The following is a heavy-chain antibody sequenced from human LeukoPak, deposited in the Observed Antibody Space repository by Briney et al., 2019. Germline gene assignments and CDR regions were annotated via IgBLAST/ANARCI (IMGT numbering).Heavy chain of an antibody. Sequence: GGSLRLSCAASGFSFSSYDMHWVRQAPGKGLEWVAFIRYDGGNKYYADSVKGRFTISRDNSKNTLFLQMNSLRAEDTAVYYCAKDGSYYDSSGYFYYYYYMDVWGKGTTVTISS. CDR2: IRYDGGNK. V-gene: IGHV3-30*02. CDR3: AKDGSYYDSSGYFYYYYYMDV. CDR1: GFSFSSYD. J-gene: IGHJ6*03. D-gene: IGHD3-22*01.